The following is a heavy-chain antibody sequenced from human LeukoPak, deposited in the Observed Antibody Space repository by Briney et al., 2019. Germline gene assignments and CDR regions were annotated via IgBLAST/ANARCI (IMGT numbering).Heavy chain of an antibody. V-gene: IGHV1-24*01. D-gene: IGHD2-15*01. CDR1: GYILTELS. J-gene: IGHJ3*02. CDR3: ATTWAHSGGHDAFDI. CDR2: FDPEEGET. Sequence: ASVKVSFKVSGYILTELSMHWVRPAPGKGREWVGGFDPEEGETIYAQKFQGRDTMTEDTSTDTAYMELSSLRSDDTAVYYCATTWAHSGGHDAFDIWGQGTMVTVSS.